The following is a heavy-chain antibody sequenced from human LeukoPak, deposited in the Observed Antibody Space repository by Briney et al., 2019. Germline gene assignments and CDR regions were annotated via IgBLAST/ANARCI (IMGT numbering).Heavy chain of an antibody. CDR3: ASEYYYDTSGYYSLAY. CDR2: VYTSGST. CDR1: GGSISSSNYY. D-gene: IGHD3-22*01. Sequence: SETLSLTCTVSGGSISSSNYYWGWIRQPAGKGLEWIGRVYTSGSTNYNPSLKSRITMSVDTSKNQFSLKLSSVTAADTAVYYCASEYYYDTSGYYSLAYWGQGILVTVSS. V-gene: IGHV4-61*02. J-gene: IGHJ4*02.